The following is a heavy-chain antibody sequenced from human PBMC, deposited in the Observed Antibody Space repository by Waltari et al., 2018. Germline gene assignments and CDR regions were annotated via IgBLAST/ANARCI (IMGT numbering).Heavy chain of an antibody. CDR2: INSDGSRT. V-gene: IGHV3-74*01. D-gene: IGHD1-26*01. CDR1: GFTFSSFW. J-gene: IGHJ4*02. CDR3: ASARYSGTYYNDY. Sequence: EVQLVESGGGLVQPGGSLRLSCAASGFTFSSFWMHWVRQAPGKGLVGVSRINSDGSRTSYADSVKGQFTISRDNAKNTLYLPMNSLRAEDTAVYYCASARYSGTYYNDYWGQGMLVTVSP.